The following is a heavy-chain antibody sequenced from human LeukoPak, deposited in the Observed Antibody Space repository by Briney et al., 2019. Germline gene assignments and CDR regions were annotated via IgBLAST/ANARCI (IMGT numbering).Heavy chain of an antibody. Sequence: SETLSLTCTVSGGSISSYYWSWIRQPPGKGLEWIGYIYYSGSTNYNPSLKSRVTISVDTSKNQFSVKLSSVTAADTAVYYCARGCLGDYYGSGSYCFDYWGQGTLVTVSS. D-gene: IGHD3-10*01. CDR3: ARGCLGDYYGSGSYCFDY. CDR1: GGSISSYY. J-gene: IGHJ4*02. V-gene: IGHV4-59*01. CDR2: IYYSGST.